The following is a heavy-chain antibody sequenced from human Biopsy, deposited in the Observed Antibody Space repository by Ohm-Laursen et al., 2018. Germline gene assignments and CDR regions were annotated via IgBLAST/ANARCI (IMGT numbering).Heavy chain of an antibody. CDR2: NIPILGTG. D-gene: IGHD3-9*01. Sequence: ASVKVSCKAHEGTFSNYGVNWVRQAPGQGLEWLGGNIPILGTGNYAHQFQDRVTVDEDTSTSTATMELRSRRSDDTAVYYCATKLTGYFHHWGQGTLVIVSS. V-gene: IGHV1-69*06. J-gene: IGHJ1*01. CDR3: ATKLTGYFHH. CDR1: EGTFSNYG.